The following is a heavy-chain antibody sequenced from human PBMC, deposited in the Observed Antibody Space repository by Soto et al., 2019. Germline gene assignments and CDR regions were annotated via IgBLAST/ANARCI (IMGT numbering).Heavy chain of an antibody. D-gene: IGHD6-13*01. CDR2: IDPRDSYT. CDR3: ARLRTAATGSDFDF. J-gene: IGHJ4*02. Sequence: GESLKISCRGSGYSFTSNWISWVRQMPGKGLEWMGRIDPRDSYTNYSPSFQGHVTISTDKSISTAYLQWSSLEASDTAMYYCARLRTAATGSDFDFWGPGTLVTVS. CDR1: GYSFTSNW. V-gene: IGHV5-10-1*01.